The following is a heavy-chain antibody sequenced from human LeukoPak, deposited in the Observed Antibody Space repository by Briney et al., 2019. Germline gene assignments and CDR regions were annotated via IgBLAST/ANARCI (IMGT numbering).Heavy chain of an antibody. CDR2: ISGSGGST. D-gene: IGHD6-19*01. CDR3: AKAWQWLPTGDAFDI. CDR1: GFTFSSYA. V-gene: IGHV3-23*01. J-gene: IGHJ3*02. Sequence: GGSLRLSCAASGFTFSSYAMSWVRQAPGKGLEWVSAISGSGGSTYYADSVEGRFTISRDNSKNTLYLQMNSLRAEDTAVYYCAKAWQWLPTGDAFDIWGQGTMVTVSS.